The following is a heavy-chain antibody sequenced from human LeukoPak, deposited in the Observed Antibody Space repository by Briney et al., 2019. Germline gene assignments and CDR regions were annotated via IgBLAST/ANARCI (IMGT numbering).Heavy chain of an antibody. V-gene: IGHV1-69*13. J-gene: IGHJ1*01. CDR2: IIPIFGTA. CDR1: GGTFSSYA. D-gene: IGHD6-6*01. CDR3: ARDSEYSSSGGLQH. Sequence: ASVKVSCKASGGTFSSYAISWVRQAPGQGLEWMGGIIPIFGTANYAQKFQGRVTITADESTSTAYMELSSLRSEDTAVYHCARDSEYSSSGGLQHWGQGTLVTVSS.